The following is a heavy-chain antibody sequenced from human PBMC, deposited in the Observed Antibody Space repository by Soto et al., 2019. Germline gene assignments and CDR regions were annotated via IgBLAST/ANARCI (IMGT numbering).Heavy chain of an antibody. Sequence: PGGSLRLSCAASGFTFSGSAMHWVRQAPGKGLGWVSTISPSGVYYTDSVKGRFTISRDNSKNTLYLQMNSLRVEDTAIYYCARLTTSWGQGTLVTVSS. J-gene: IGHJ5*02. V-gene: IGHV3-23*01. CDR3: ARLTTS. CDR1: GFTFSGSA. CDR2: ISPSGV.